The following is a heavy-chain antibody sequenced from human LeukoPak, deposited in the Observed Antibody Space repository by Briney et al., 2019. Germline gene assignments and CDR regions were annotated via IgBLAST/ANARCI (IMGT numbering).Heavy chain of an antibody. CDR1: GFTFSSYS. J-gene: IGHJ4*02. CDR3: ARGGAARPDY. CDR2: ISSSSSYI. V-gene: IGHV3-21*01. Sequence: GGSLRLSCAASGFTFSSYSMNWVRQAPGKGLEWVSSISSSSSYIYYADSVKGRFTISRDNARNSLYLQMNSLRAEDTAVYYCARGGAARPDYWGQGTLVTVFS. D-gene: IGHD6-6*01.